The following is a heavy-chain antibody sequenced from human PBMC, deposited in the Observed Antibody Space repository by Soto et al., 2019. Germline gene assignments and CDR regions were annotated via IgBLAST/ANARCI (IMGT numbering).Heavy chain of an antibody. CDR2: IYYSGST. J-gene: IGHJ5*02. Sequence: SETLSLTCTVSGGSVSSGSYYWSWLRQPPGKGQEWIGYIYYSGSTNYNPSLKSRDTISVDTSKHQFSLKLSSVTAADTAFYYFAASEGFWSGLTWFDPWGQGTLVTVSS. CDR1: GGSVSSGSYY. CDR3: AASEGFWSGLTWFDP. V-gene: IGHV4-61*01. D-gene: IGHD3-3*01.